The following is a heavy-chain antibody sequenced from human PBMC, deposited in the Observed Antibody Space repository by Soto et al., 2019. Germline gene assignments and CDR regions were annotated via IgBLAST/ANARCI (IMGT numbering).Heavy chain of an antibody. V-gene: IGHV4-59*01. CDR1: GTSISSYY. CDR2: IHYSGTT. J-gene: IGHJ4*02. Sequence: SETLSLTCTVSGTSISSYYWSWIRQPPGKGLEWIANIHYSGTTNYNPSLASRVTLSVDTSKNQFSLKMTSVTAADRAMYFCARYNSYALDYWGRGTLVTVSS. D-gene: IGHD2-8*01. CDR3: ARYNSYALDY.